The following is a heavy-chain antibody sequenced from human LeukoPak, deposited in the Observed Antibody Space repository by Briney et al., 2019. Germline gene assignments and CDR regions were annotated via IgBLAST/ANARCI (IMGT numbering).Heavy chain of an antibody. CDR2: IRYDGHNK. CDR3: AKVRKGVGAFDI. Sequence: GGSLRLSCAASGFTFSSYGMHWVRQAPGKRLDWVAFIRYDGHNKYYADSVKGRFTISRDNSKNTLYLQLDSLRTEDTAVYYCAKVRKGVGAFDIWGRGIMVTVSS. V-gene: IGHV3-30*02. CDR1: GFTFSSYG. J-gene: IGHJ3*02. D-gene: IGHD3-16*01.